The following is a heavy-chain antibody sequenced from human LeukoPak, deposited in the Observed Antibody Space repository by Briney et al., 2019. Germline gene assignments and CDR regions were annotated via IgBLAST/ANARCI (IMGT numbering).Heavy chain of an antibody. Sequence: ASVKVSYKASAYTFTIYGISWVRQAPGQGREGMGWISAYNGNTNFTEKLQGRVTMTTHTSTSTAYMELRSLRFDDTGVYYCARVFRGGAFDIWGQGTMVTVSS. D-gene: IGHD3-10*01. CDR2: ISAYNGNT. CDR1: AYTFTIYG. J-gene: IGHJ3*02. V-gene: IGHV1-18*04. CDR3: ARVFRGGAFDI.